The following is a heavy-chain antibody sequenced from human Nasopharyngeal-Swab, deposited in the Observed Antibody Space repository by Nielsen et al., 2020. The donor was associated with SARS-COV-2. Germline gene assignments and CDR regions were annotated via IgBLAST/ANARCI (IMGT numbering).Heavy chain of an antibody. J-gene: IGHJ4*02. V-gene: IGHV7-4-1*02. CDR2: INTNTGNP. D-gene: IGHD3-9*01. CDR3: ARGHDTSDY. Sequence: WVRQAPGQGLEWMGWINTNTGNPTYAQGFTGRFVFSLDTSVSTAYLQISGLKAEDTAVYYCARGHDTSDYWGQGTLVTVSS.